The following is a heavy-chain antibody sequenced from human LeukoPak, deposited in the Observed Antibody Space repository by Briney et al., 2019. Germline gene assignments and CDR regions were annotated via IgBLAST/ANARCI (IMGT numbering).Heavy chain of an antibody. Sequence: GGSLRLSCAASGFIFINYGIHWVRQAPGKGLEGVAVIWYDGNNKYYGDSVKGRFTISRDDSKNTAYLQMNSLRAEDTAVYYCARDLYSSHFDYWGQGTLVTVSS. CDR1: GFIFINYG. J-gene: IGHJ4*02. V-gene: IGHV3-33*01. D-gene: IGHD6-19*01. CDR2: IWYDGNNK. CDR3: ARDLYSSHFDY.